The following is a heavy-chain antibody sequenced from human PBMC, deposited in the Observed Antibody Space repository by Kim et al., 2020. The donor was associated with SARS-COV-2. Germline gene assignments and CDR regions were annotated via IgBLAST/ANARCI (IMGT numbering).Heavy chain of an antibody. CDR1: GFTFSSYS. D-gene: IGHD3-9*01. CDR2: ISSSSSYI. J-gene: IGHJ6*02. V-gene: IGHV3-21*01. Sequence: GGSLRLSCAASGFTFSSYSMNWVRQAPGKGLEWVSSISSSSSYIYYADSVKGRFTISRDNAKNSLYLQMNSLRAEDTAVYYCARDEGDFDWLGYYYYGMDVWGQGTTVTVSS. CDR3: ARDEGDFDWLGYYYYGMDV.